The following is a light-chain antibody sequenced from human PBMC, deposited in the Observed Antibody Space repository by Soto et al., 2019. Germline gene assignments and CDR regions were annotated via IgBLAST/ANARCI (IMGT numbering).Light chain of an antibody. CDR1: NIGSKS. V-gene: IGLV3-21*04. Sequence: SYELTQPPSVSVAPGETATITCGGNNIGSKSVHWYQQKAGQAPVLTIYYDRDRSSGIPERFSGSNSGNTATLTISRVEAGDEDDYYCQVWDNNSDHVVFGGGTKLTVL. CDR2: YDR. CDR3: QVWDNNSDHVV. J-gene: IGLJ2*01.